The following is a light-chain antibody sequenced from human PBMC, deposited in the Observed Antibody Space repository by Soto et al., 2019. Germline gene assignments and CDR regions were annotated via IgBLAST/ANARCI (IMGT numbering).Light chain of an antibody. CDR1: SSNIGSNY. Sequence: QSVLTQPPSASGTPGQRVSISCSGSSSNIGSNYVYWYQQVPGTAPKLLIYRNDQRPSGVPDRFSGSKSGTSASLAISGLRSEDEGDYFCAAWDDDLRGMFGGGTKVTVL. V-gene: IGLV1-47*01. J-gene: IGLJ3*02. CDR2: RND. CDR3: AAWDDDLRGM.